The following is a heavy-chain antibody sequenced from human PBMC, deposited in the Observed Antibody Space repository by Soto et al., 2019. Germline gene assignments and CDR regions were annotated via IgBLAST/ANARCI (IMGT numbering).Heavy chain of an antibody. CDR3: AQYYDSSGYYPFDY. J-gene: IGHJ4*02. CDR2: IYYSGST. V-gene: IGHV4-39*01. D-gene: IGHD3-22*01. CDR1: GGSISSSSYY. Sequence: SEPLSLTCTVSGGSISSSSYYWGWIRQPPGKGLEWIGSIYYSGSTYYNPSLKSRVTISVDTSRDQFSLKLSSVTAADTAVYYCAQYYDSSGYYPFDYWGQGTLVTVSS.